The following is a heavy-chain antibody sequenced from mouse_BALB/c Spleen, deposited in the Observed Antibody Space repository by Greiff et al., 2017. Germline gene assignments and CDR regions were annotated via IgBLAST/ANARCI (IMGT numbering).Heavy chain of an antibody. V-gene: IGHV7-3*02. CDR3: ARDDYYGSSYAMDY. J-gene: IGHJ4*01. CDR2: IRNKANGYTT. CDR1: GFTFTDYY. Sequence: EVKLTESGGGLVQPGGSLRLSCATSGFTFTDYYMSWVRQPPGKALEWLGFIRNKANGYTTEYSASVKGRFTISRDNSQSILYLQMNTLRAEDSATYYCARDDYYGSSYAMDYWGQGTSVTVSS. D-gene: IGHD1-1*01.